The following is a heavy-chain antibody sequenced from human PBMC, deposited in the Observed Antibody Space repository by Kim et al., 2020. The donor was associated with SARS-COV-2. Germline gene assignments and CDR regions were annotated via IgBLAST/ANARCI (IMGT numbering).Heavy chain of an antibody. CDR1: GYTFTGYY. Sequence: ASVKVSCKASGYTFTGYYMHWVRQAPGQGLEWMGWINPNSGGTNYAQKFQGRVTMTRDTSISTAYIELSRLRSDDTAVYYCARWIQLWLVSRAYGMDVWGQGTTVTVSS. CDR2: INPNSGGT. CDR3: ARWIQLWLVSRAYGMDV. D-gene: IGHD5-18*01. J-gene: IGHJ6*02. V-gene: IGHV1-2*02.